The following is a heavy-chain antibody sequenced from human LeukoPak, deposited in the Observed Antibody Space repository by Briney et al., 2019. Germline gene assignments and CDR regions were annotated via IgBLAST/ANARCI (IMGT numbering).Heavy chain of an antibody. CDR2: IWYDGTQT. V-gene: IGHV3-33*01. CDR1: GFTFRSFG. D-gene: IGHD3-10*01. Sequence: GGSLRLSCAASGFTFRSFGMHWVRQAPGEGLEWVAVIWYDGTQTFYTESVKGRFTISRDNSRDTLYLQMDSLRAEDTAVYYCASDSGGSYYEMPFPQYWGQGILVTVSS. CDR3: ASDSGGSYYEMPFPQY. J-gene: IGHJ4*02.